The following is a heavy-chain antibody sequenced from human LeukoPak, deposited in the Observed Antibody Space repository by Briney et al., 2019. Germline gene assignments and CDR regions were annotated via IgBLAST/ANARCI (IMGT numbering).Heavy chain of an antibody. CDR2: IHYSGST. Sequence: PSETLSLTCTVSGGSSSGYYWSWIRQAPGKGLEWIGHIHYSGSTSYNPSRKSRVTISVDTSKSQFSLKLSSVTAADTAEYYCARGYTYGTLNYFDYWGQGTLVTVSS. V-gene: IGHV4-59*01. CDR1: GGSSSGYY. CDR3: ARGYTYGTLNYFDY. D-gene: IGHD5-18*01. J-gene: IGHJ4*02.